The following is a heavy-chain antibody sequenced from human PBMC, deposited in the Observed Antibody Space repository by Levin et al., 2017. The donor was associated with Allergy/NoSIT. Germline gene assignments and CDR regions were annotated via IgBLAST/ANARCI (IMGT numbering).Heavy chain of an antibody. CDR1: GFTFSSYA. CDR2: ISGSGGST. J-gene: IGHJ4*02. Sequence: GESLKISCAASGFTFSSYAMSWVRQAPGKGLEWVSAISGSGGSTYYADSVKGRFTISRDNSKNTLYLQMNSLRAEDTAVYYCAKAHRGLNSGSYYGMFDYWGQGTLVTVSS. V-gene: IGHV3-23*01. D-gene: IGHD1-26*01. CDR3: AKAHRGLNSGSYYGMFDY.